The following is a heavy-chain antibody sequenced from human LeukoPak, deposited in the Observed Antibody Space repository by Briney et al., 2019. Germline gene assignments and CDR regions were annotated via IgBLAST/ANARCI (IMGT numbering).Heavy chain of an antibody. J-gene: IGHJ4*03. D-gene: IGHD3-9*01. V-gene: IGHV1-18*01. Sequence: ASVKVSCKASGYTFTSYGISWVRQAPGQGLEWMGWISAYNGNTNYAQKLQGRVTMTTDTSTSTAYMELRSLRSDDTAVYYCARAPSLLRYFDWLLYEPQIDYWGQGTVVTVSS. CDR1: GYTFTSYG. CDR2: ISAYNGNT. CDR3: ARAPSLLRYFDWLLYEPQIDY.